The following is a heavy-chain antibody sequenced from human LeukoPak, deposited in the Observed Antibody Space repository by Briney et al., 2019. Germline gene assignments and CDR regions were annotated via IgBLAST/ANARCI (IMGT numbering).Heavy chain of an antibody. CDR2: IYTSGST. Sequence: PSETLSLTXTVSGGSISSYYWSWIRQPAGKGLEWIGRIYTSGSTNYNPSLKSRVTMSVDTSKNQFSLKLSSVTAADTAVYYCARDLRFLEWSYFDYWGQGTLVTVSS. CDR1: GGSISSYY. CDR3: ARDLRFLEWSYFDY. D-gene: IGHD3-3*01. J-gene: IGHJ4*02. V-gene: IGHV4-4*07.